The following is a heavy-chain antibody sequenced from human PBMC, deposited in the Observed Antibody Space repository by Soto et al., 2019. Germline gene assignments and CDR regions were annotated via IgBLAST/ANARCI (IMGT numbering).Heavy chain of an antibody. J-gene: IGHJ5*02. CDR2: IIPIFGTA. Sequence: QVQLVQSGAEVKKPGSSVKVSCKASGGTFSSYAISWVRQAPGQGLEWMGGIIPIFGTANYAQKFQGRVTITADESTRAACMERSSVTAEDTAVYYCARVGGSSGPITNCFDPWGQGTLVTVS. V-gene: IGHV1-69*01. CDR1: GGTFSSYA. CDR3: ARVGGSSGPITNCFDP. D-gene: IGHD2-15*01.